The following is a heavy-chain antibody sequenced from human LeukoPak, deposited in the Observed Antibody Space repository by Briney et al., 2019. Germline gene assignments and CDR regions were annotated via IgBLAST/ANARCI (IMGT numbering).Heavy chain of an antibody. V-gene: IGHV4-4*09. Sequence: SETLSLTCTVSGGSISSDYWSWIRQPPGKGLEWIGYIYTSGSTNYNPSLKSRVTISVDTSKNQFSLKLSSVTAADTAVYYCARTAVNWFDPWGQGTLVTVSS. CDR2: IYTSGST. CDR1: GGSISSDY. J-gene: IGHJ5*02. D-gene: IGHD6-13*01. CDR3: ARTAVNWFDP.